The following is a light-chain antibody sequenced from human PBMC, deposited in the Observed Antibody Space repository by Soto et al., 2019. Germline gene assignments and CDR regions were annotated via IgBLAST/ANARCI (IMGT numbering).Light chain of an antibody. CDR2: DND. CDR3: GTWDTSLFVWV. J-gene: IGLJ3*02. V-gene: IGLV1-51*01. Sequence: QSVLTQPPSVSAAPGQTVTISCSGTNSNIGKNFVSWYRQSPGTAPNLLLYDNDKRPSEIPDRFTGSRIDTSATLVISGLQTGDEADYYCGTWDTSLFVWVFGGGTQLTVL. CDR1: NSNIGKNF.